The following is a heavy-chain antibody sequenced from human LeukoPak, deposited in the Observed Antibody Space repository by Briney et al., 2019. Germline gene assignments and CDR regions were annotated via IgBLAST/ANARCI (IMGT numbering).Heavy chain of an antibody. J-gene: IGHJ5*02. CDR3: ARNWFDP. CDR1: GFTVSSDY. V-gene: IGHV3-53*05. CDR2: IYSGGST. Sequence: GGSLRLSCAASGFTVSSDYMSWVRQAPGKGLEWVSVIYSGGSTYYANTVKGRFTIPRDKSKNTVYLQMNSLRFEDPAMYYCARNWFDPWGQGTLVTVSS.